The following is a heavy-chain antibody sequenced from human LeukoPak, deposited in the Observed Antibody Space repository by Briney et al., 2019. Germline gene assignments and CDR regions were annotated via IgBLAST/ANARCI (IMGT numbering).Heavy chain of an antibody. D-gene: IGHD5-12*01. J-gene: IGHJ6*03. CDR1: VCSIRRCRYY. CDR2: IYTSGST. V-gene: IGHV4-61*02. CDR3: ALDGSGYDFYGYYYYMDV. Sequence: SQALSLTRPVSVCSIRRCRYYWRCPPHPAGEALEGLGRIYTSGSTNYNPSLKSRVTISVDTSKNQFSLKLSSVTAADTAVYYCALDGSGYDFYGYYYYMDVWGKGTTVTISS.